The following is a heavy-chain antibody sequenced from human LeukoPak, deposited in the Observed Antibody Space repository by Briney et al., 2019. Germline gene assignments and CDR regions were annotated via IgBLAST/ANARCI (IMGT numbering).Heavy chain of an antibody. D-gene: IGHD2-21*01. CDR2: ISSGSIYI. J-gene: IGHJ3*02. CDR1: GFTFSSYG. V-gene: IGHV3-21*01. CDR3: TIRIYSGAFDI. Sequence: GGSLRLSCAASGFTFSSYGMHWVRQAPGKGLEWVSSISSGSIYIDLADPLMGRFTISRDDAKNSLYLQMNSLRAEDTAVYYCTIRIYSGAFDIWGQGTMVTVSS.